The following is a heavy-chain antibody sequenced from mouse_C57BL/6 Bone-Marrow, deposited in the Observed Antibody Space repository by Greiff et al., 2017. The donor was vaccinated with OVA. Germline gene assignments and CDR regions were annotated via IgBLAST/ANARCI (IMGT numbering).Heavy chain of an antibody. J-gene: IGHJ2*01. D-gene: IGHD3-1*01. V-gene: IGHV5-9-1*02. CDR2: ISSGGDYI. Sequence: DVMLVESGEGLVKPGGSLKLSCAASGFTFSSYAMSWVRQTPEKRLEWVAYISSGGDYIYYADTVKGRFTISRDNARNTLYLQMSSLKSEDTAMYYCTRGEGAFDYWGQGTTLTVSS. CDR3: TRGEGAFDY. CDR1: GFTFSSYA.